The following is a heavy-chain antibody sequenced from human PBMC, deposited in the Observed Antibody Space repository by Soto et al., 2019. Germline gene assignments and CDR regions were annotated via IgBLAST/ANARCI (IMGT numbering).Heavy chain of an antibody. J-gene: IGHJ6*02. CDR1: GYTFSSYD. V-gene: IGHV1-8*01. CDR2: MNPNTGNT. Sequence: QVQLVQSGAEVKKPGASVKVSCKASGYTFSSYDINWVRQATGQGLEWMGWMNPNTGNTVYAQKFQGRVTMTRNTSISTAYMELNSLRSEDPAVYYCARERAYGMDVWGQGTTVTVSS. CDR3: ARERAYGMDV.